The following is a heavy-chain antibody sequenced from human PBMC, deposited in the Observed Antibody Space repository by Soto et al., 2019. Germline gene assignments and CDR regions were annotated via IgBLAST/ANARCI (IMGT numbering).Heavy chain of an antibody. CDR2: IYYSGST. CDR1: DVSLSSYY. CDR3: ARGPSEYYYYGMDV. V-gene: IGHV4-59*01. Sequence: SETLSLTCTVADVSLSSYYWRWIRPPPGKGLEWIGYIYYSGSTNYNPSLKSRVTISVDTSKNQFSLKLSSVTAADTAVYYCARGPSEYYYYGMDVWGQGNTVTVSS. D-gene: IGHD3-3*01. J-gene: IGHJ6*02.